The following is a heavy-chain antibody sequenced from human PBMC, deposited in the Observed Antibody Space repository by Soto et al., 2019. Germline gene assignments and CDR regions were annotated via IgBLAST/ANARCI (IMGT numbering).Heavy chain of an antibody. CDR2: SFYNASA. Sequence: QVQLQESGPGLVKPSQTLSLTCTVSGASISSAGHYWTWIRQRPGKGLEWIGYSFYNASADYNPSLRSRVTISVDTSKNQFSLRLSSVIAADTAVYYCARGLTTVTTVASWFDPWGQGTLVTVSS. V-gene: IGHV4-31*03. D-gene: IGHD4-17*01. CDR1: GASISSAGHY. CDR3: ARGLTTVTTVASWFDP. J-gene: IGHJ5*02.